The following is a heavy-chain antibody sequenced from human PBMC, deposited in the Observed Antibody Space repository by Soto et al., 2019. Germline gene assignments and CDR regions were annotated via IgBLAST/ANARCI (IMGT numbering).Heavy chain of an antibody. Sequence: GGSLRLSCAASGFTFSSYSMNWVRQAPGKGLEWVSYISSSSSTIYYADSVKGRFTISRDNAKNSLYLQMNSLRAEDKAVYYCAGEVGDHITVFGVVTPYYYYMDVWGKGTTVTVSS. J-gene: IGHJ6*03. CDR3: AGEVGDHITVFGVVTPYYYYMDV. D-gene: IGHD3-3*01. V-gene: IGHV3-48*01. CDR1: GFTFSSYS. CDR2: ISSSSSTI.